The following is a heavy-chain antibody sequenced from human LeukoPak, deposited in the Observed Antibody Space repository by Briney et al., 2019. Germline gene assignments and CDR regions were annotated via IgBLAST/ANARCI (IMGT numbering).Heavy chain of an antibody. CDR2: ISGSGGST. D-gene: IGHD3-10*01. CDR1: GFTFSSYA. CDR3: ARDHGELLYNYYNYYGMDV. V-gene: IGHV3-23*01. J-gene: IGHJ6*02. Sequence: AGGSLRLSCAASGFTFSSYAMSWVRQAPGKGLEWVSAISGSGGSTYYADSVRGRFTLSRDNSKNTLYLQMNSLRPDDTAVYYCARDHGELLYNYYNYYGMDVWGQGTTVTVSS.